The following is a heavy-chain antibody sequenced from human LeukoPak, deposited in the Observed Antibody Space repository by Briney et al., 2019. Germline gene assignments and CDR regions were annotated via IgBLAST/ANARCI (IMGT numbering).Heavy chain of an antibody. CDR3: ARVPSNWGPLDY. Sequence: ASVKVSCKASGYTFTDFYMLWVRQAPGQGLEWMGWINPNSGGTNYAQKFQGRVTMTRDTSISTAYMELSRLRSDDTAVYYCARVPSNWGPLDYWGQGTLVTVSS. J-gene: IGHJ4*02. D-gene: IGHD7-27*01. V-gene: IGHV1-2*02. CDR1: GYTFTDFY. CDR2: INPNSGGT.